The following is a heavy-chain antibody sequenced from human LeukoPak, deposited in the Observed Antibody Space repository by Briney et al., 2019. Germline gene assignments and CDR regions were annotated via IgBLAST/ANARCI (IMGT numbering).Heavy chain of an antibody. D-gene: IGHD2/OR15-2a*01. Sequence: KASETLSLTCTVFGGSITTYSWSWIRQPAGRGQEWIGRFYSSGSTDYNPSLKSRVTMSVDTSKNQVSLKLSSVTAADTAIYYCARDFSSKNWFDTWGQGTLVTVSS. CDR2: FYSSGST. CDR3: ARDFSSKNWFDT. CDR1: GGSITTYS. V-gene: IGHV4-4*07. J-gene: IGHJ5*02.